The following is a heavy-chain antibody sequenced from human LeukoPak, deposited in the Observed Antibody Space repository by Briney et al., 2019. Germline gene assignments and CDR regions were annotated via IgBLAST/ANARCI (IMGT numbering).Heavy chain of an antibody. CDR3: ASSYYA. Sequence: SETLSLTCGVSGGSFSTFYWSWIRQPPGKGLEWIGEISHSGATSYNPFLKSRVNISVDTSNNQFSLKLTSVTAADSAVYYCASSYYAWGQGTLVTVSS. J-gene: IGHJ5*02. CDR2: ISHSGAT. D-gene: IGHD3-10*01. V-gene: IGHV4-34*01. CDR1: GGSFSTFY.